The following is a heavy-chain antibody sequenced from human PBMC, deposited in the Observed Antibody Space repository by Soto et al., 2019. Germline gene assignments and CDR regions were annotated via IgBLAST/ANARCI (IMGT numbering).Heavy chain of an antibody. CDR2: IYYSGST. Sequence: SETLSLTCTVSGGSISSGGYYWSWIRQHPGKGLEWIGYIYYSGSTYYNPSLKSRVTISVDTSKNQFSLKLSSVTASVTAVYYCARSPAPRELRYFDYWGQGTLVTVSS. D-gene: IGHD1-26*01. CDR3: ARSPAPRELRYFDY. J-gene: IGHJ4*02. V-gene: IGHV4-31*03. CDR1: GGSISSGGYY.